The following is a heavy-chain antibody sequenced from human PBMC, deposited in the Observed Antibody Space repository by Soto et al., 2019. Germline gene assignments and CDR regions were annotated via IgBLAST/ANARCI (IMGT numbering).Heavy chain of an antibody. Sequence: SETLSLTCAVYGGSFSGYYWSWIRQPPGKGLEWIGEINHSGSTNYNPSLKSRVTISVDTSKNQFSLKLSSVTAADTAVYYCARGLIAAAGTVPYFDYWGQGTLVTVSS. CDR1: GGSFSGYY. J-gene: IGHJ4*02. CDR2: INHSGST. V-gene: IGHV4-34*01. D-gene: IGHD6-13*01. CDR3: ARGLIAAAGTVPYFDY.